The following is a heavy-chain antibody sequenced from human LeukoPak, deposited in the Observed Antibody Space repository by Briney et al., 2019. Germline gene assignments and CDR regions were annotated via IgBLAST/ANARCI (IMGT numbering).Heavy chain of an antibody. CDR1: GFTFSSYS. D-gene: IGHD6-19*01. CDR3: AKDRSSGWAPDAFDI. Sequence: GGSLRLSCAASGFTFSSYSMNWVRQAPGKGLEWVSSISSSSSYIYYADSVKGRFTISRDNAKNSLYLQMNSLRAEDTALYYCAKDRSSGWAPDAFDIWGQGTMVAVSS. V-gene: IGHV3-21*04. CDR2: ISSSSSYI. J-gene: IGHJ3*02.